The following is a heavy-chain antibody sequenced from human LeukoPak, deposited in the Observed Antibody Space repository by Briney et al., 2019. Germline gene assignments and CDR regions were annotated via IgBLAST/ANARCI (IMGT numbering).Heavy chain of an antibody. D-gene: IGHD4-17*01. CDR1: GDSISSSHYY. V-gene: IGHV4-39*01. CDR2: IYSGGET. J-gene: IGHJ4*02. Sequence: SETLSLTCTVSGDSISSSHYYWGWIRPSPGKGLEWIGSIYSGGETHYNPSLNSRVTIFLDTSKNRFSLNLISVTATDTAVYFCAGVTRQNYWGQGTLVTVSS. CDR3: AGVTRQNY.